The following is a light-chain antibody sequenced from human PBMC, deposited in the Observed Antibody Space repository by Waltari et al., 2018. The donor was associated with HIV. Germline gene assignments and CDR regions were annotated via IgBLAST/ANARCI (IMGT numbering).Light chain of an antibody. CDR2: GKH. CDR1: SLRSYN. J-gene: IGLJ3*02. CDR3: NSRDSSAKHHWV. V-gene: IGLV3-19*01. Sequence: SSELTQDHAVSVALGQTVRITCQGDSLRSYNATNWYQQKQGQAPVLVIDGKHNRPSGIPDRFSGSSSGNTASLTITGAQAEDEADYYCNSRDSSAKHHWVFGGGTKLTVL.